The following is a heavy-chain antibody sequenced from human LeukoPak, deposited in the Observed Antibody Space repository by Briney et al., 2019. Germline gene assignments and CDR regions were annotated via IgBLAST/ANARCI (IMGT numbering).Heavy chain of an antibody. CDR3: ARDRADYGGNSGYYFDY. CDR1: GFTFSSYS. J-gene: IGHJ4*02. Sequence: GGSLRLSCAASGFTFSSYSMNWVRQAPGKGLEWVSYISSSSSTIYYADSVKGRFTIFRDNAKNSLYLQMNSLRDEDTAVYYCARDRADYGGNSGYYFDYWGQGTLVTVSS. D-gene: IGHD4-23*01. CDR2: ISSSSSTI. V-gene: IGHV3-48*02.